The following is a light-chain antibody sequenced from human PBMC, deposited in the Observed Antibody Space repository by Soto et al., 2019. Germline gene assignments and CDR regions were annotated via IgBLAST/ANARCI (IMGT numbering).Light chain of an antibody. CDR2: KAS. J-gene: IGKJ1*01. Sequence: DIQMKECRSTLSPSLGERNTITCRASQTISSWLAWYQQKPGKAPKLLIYKASTLKSGVPSRFSGSGSGTEFTLTISSLQPDDFATYYCQHYNSYSTFGQGTKVDI. V-gene: IGKV1-5*03. CDR3: QHYNSYST. CDR1: QTISSW.